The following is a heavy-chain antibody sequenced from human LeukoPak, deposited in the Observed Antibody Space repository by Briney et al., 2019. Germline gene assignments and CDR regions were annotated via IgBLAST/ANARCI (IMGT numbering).Heavy chain of an antibody. J-gene: IGHJ4*02. CDR3: AVSGQLGDYFDY. CDR1: GYTFTSYG. Sequence: ASVKVSCKASGYTFTSYGISWVRQAPGQGLEWMGWISAYSGNTNYAQKLQGRVTMTTDTSTSTAYMELRSLRSDDTAVYYCAVSGQLGDYFDYWGQGTLVPVSS. V-gene: IGHV1-18*01. D-gene: IGHD6-6*01. CDR2: ISAYSGNT.